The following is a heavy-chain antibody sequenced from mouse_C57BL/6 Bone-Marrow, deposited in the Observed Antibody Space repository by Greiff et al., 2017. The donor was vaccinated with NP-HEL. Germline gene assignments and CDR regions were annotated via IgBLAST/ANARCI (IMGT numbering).Heavy chain of an antibody. CDR2: IYPGDGGT. CDR1: GYAFSSSW. V-gene: IGHV1-82*01. Sequence: QVQLQQSGPELVKPGASVKISCKASGYAFSSSWMNWVKQRPGKGLEWIGRIYPGDGGTNYNGKFKGKATLTADKSSSTAYMQLSSLTSEDSAVYFCARLGRLRWYFDVWGTGTTVTVSS. D-gene: IGHD2-2*01. CDR3: ARLGRLRWYFDV. J-gene: IGHJ1*03.